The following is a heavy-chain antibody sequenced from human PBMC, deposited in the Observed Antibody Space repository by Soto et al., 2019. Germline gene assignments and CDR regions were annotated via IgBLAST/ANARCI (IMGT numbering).Heavy chain of an antibody. V-gene: IGHV4-59*08. Sequence: XXTLSLTCTVSGGSISGYYWRWILQPPGKGLEWIAYIYYSGSSDSNPSLKSRVTISVDTSKNQFSLKLSSVTAADTAVYYCARHSNEYRKSLDYWGQGTLVTAPQ. CDR3: ARHSNEYRKSLDY. CDR1: GGSISGYY. D-gene: IGHD1-1*01. CDR2: IYYSGSS. J-gene: IGHJ4*02.